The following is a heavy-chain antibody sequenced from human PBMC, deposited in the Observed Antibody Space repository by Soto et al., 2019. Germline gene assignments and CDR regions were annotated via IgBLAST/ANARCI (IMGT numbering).Heavy chain of an antibody. Sequence: ASVKVSCKASGGTFSSYAISWVRQAPGQGLEWMGGIIPIFGTANYAQKFQGRVTITADGSTSTAYMELSSLRSEDTAVYYCARAKNSSNHVPVYWGQGTLVTVSS. V-gene: IGHV1-69*13. J-gene: IGHJ4*02. CDR1: GGTFSSYA. CDR2: IIPIFGTA. CDR3: ARAKNSSNHVPVY.